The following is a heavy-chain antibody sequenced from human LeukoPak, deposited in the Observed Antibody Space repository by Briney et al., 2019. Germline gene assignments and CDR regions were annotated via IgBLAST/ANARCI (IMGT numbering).Heavy chain of an antibody. D-gene: IGHD3-3*01. V-gene: IGHV3-48*01. CDR3: AREFLEWSGNWFDP. CDR1: GFTFSSYS. Sequence: GGSLRLSCAASGFTFSSYSMDWVRQAPGKGLEWVSYISSSSTIYYADSVKGRFTISRDNAKNSLYLQMNSLRAEDTAVYYCAREFLEWSGNWFDPWAREPWSPSPQ. J-gene: IGHJ5*02. CDR2: ISSSSTI.